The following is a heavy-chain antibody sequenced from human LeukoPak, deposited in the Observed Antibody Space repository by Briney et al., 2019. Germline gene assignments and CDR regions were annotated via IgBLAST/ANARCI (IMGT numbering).Heavy chain of an antibody. Sequence: SETLSLTCTVSGGSISSGGYYWSWIRQHPGKGLEWIGYIYYSGSTYYNPSLKSRVTISVDTSKNQFSLKLSSVTAADTAAYYCARGETVTTVHQYYYYGMDVWGQGTTVTVSS. CDR1: GGSISSGGYY. CDR3: ARGETVTTVHQYYYYGMDV. CDR2: IYYSGST. D-gene: IGHD4-11*01. J-gene: IGHJ6*02. V-gene: IGHV4-31*03.